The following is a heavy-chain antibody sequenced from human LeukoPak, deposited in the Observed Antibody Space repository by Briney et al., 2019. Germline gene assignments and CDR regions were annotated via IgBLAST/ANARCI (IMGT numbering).Heavy chain of an antibody. J-gene: IGHJ3*02. D-gene: IGHD3-22*01. CDR1: GGSISSGGYY. V-gene: IGHV4-31*03. CDR2: IYYSGST. CDR3: ASSYYDSSGHRVAFDI. Sequence: PSETLSLTCTVSGGSISSGGYYWSWIRQHPGKGLEWIGYIYYSGSTYYNPSLKSRVTISVDTSKNQFSLKLSSVTAADTAVYYCASSYYDSSGHRVAFDIWGQGTMVTASS.